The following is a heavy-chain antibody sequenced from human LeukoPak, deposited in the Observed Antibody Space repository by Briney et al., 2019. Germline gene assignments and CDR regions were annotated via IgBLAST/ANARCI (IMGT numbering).Heavy chain of an antibody. Sequence: GGSLRLSCAASGFTFSSYSMNWVRQAPGKGLEWISSISSSGYIYYADSVKGRFTISRDNAENSLYLQMNSLRVEDTAVYYCAREIISSGCLDYWGQGTLVTVSS. V-gene: IGHV3-21*01. D-gene: IGHD6-19*01. CDR2: ISSSGYI. CDR1: GFTFSSYS. J-gene: IGHJ4*02. CDR3: AREIISSGCLDY.